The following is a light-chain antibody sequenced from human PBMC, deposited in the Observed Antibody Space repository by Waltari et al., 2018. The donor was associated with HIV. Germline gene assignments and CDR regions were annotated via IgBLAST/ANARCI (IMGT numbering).Light chain of an antibody. V-gene: IGKV1-5*03. CDR1: QSISTW. Sequence: DIQMTQSPSTLSASVGDRVTITCRASQSISTWLAWYQQKTGKAPKVLIYKASTLEFGAPSSFSGSGSGTEFTLTISSLHPDDFATYYCQQYHSYPYTFGQGTHLEIK. CDR2: KAS. J-gene: IGKJ2*01. CDR3: QQYHSYPYT.